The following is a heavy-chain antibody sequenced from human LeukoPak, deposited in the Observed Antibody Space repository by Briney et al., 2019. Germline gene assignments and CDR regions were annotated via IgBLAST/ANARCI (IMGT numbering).Heavy chain of an antibody. D-gene: IGHD2-15*01. CDR2: ISYDGSNK. V-gene: IGHV3-30-3*01. J-gene: IGHJ4*02. Sequence: PGRSLRLSCAASGFTFSSYAMHWVRQAPGKGLEWVAVISYDGSNKYYAGSVKGRFTISRDNSKNTLYLQMNSLRAEDTAVYYCARVVVAATSESDYWGQGTLVTVSS. CDR1: GFTFSSYA. CDR3: ARVVVAATSESDY.